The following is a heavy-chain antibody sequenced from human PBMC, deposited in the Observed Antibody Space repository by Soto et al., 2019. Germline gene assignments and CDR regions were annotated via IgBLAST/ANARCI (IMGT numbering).Heavy chain of an antibody. CDR2: ISGFNGQT. V-gene: IGHV1-18*01. D-gene: IGHD3-10*01. J-gene: IGHJ4*02. CDR3: ARVDPRGVAVVRDY. CDR1: GNTFASHG. Sequence: GPGVKKPGASVKVSCKASGNTFASHGFSWVRQAPGQGLEWMGWISGFNGQTYYALKFQGRVTLTTDTSTSTAYMELRSLRSDDTAVYFCARVDPRGVAVVRDYWGQGTLVTVSS.